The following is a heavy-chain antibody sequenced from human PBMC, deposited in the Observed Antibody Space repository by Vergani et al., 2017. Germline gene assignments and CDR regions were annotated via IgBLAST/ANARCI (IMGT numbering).Heavy chain of an antibody. CDR2: ISAYNGNT. Sequence: QVQLVQSGAEVKKPGASVKVSCKASSYTFTSYGISWVRQAPGQGLEWMGWISAYNGNTNYAQKLQGRVTMTTDTSTSTAYMELRSLRSDDTAVYYCARGGYDFWSGYPNYDYYYMDVWGKGTTVTVSS. V-gene: IGHV1-18*01. J-gene: IGHJ6*03. CDR3: ARGGYDFWSGYPNYDYYYMDV. CDR1: SYTFTSYG. D-gene: IGHD3-3*01.